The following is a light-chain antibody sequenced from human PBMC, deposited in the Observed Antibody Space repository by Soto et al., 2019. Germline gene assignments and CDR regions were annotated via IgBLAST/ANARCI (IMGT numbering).Light chain of an antibody. J-gene: IGKJ1*01. CDR3: QHYNRASWT. CDR2: KAS. CDR1: QSISSW. V-gene: IGKV1-5*03. Sequence: DIQMTQSPSTLSGAVGDRVTITCRASQSISSWLAWYQQKPGKAPKLLIYKASNLESGVPSRFSGSGSGTEFTLTISSLQPDDSATYYCQHYNRASWTFGHGTKVEIK.